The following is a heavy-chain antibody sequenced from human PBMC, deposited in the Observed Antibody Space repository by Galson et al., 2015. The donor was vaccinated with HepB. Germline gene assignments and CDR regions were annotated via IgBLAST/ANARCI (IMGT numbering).Heavy chain of an antibody. CDR1: GFTFSSYA. CDR3: AMKEPGSSRPFLN. J-gene: IGHJ4*02. D-gene: IGHD2-15*01. Sequence: SLRLSCAASGFTFSSYAMSWVRQAPGKGLEWVSVISGSGGGTYYAGPVKGRITISRDNSKNTVYLQMNSLRAEDTAVYYCAMKEPGSSRPFLNWGQGALVTVSS. V-gene: IGHV3-23*01. CDR2: ISGSGGGT.